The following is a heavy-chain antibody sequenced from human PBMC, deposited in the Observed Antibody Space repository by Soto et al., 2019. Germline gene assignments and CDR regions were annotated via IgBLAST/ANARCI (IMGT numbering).Heavy chain of an antibody. CDR3: ARDSSGIAVAGTCFDP. V-gene: IGHV3-30-3*01. J-gene: IGHJ5*02. CDR2: ISYDGSNK. Sequence: QVQLVESGGGVVQPGRSLRLSCAASGFTFSSYAMHWVRQAPGKGLEGVAVISYDGSNKYYADSVKGRFTISRDNSKNTLYLQMNSLRAEDTAVYYCARDSSGIAVAGTCFDPWGQGTLVTVSS. D-gene: IGHD6-19*01. CDR1: GFTFSSYA.